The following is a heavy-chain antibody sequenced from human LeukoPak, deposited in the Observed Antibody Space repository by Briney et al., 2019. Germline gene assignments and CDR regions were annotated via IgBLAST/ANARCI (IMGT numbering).Heavy chain of an antibody. CDR2: ISSSGSTK. D-gene: IGHD3-10*01. Sequence: GGSLRLSCAASGFTFSSYEMNWVRQAPGKGLEWVSCISSSGSTKYYADSVRGRSTISRDNAKNSLYLQMNSLRAEDTAVYYCARVRSWFGEGMDVWGQGTTVTVSS. CDR1: GFTFSSYE. V-gene: IGHV3-48*03. J-gene: IGHJ6*02. CDR3: ARVRSWFGEGMDV.